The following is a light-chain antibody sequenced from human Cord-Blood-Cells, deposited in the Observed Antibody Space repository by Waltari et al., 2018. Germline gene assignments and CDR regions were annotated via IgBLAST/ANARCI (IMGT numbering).Light chain of an antibody. CDR2: GKN. V-gene: IGLV3-19*01. J-gene: IGLJ2*01. CDR3: NARDSSGNHVG. Sequence: SSELTQDPAVSVALGQTVRITCQGDSLRSYYASWYQQQPGQAPVLVIYGKNNRPSGIPDRFSGSSSGITASFTITGAQAKDEADYYCNARDSSGNHVGFGGGTKLTVL. CDR1: SLRSYY.